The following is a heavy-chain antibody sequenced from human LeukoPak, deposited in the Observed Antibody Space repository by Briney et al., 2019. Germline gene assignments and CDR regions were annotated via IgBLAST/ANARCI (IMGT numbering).Heavy chain of an antibody. J-gene: IGHJ1*01. CDR2: IRNDDGSNK. CDR3: AKDEAQYFQH. V-gene: IGHV3-30*02. CDR1: GFTFSNYG. Sequence: PGGSLRLSCAASGFTFSNYGMHWVRQAPGNGLEWVAFIRNDDGSNKYYADSVKGRSTISRDNSKNTVHLQMNSLRVEDTAVYYCAKDEAQYFQHWGQGTLVTVSA.